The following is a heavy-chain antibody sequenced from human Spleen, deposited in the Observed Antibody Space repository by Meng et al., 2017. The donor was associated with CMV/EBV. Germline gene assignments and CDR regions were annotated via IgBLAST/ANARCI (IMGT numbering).Heavy chain of an antibody. V-gene: IGHV3-48*04. Sequence: GGSLRLSCAASGFTFSSYSMNWVRQAPGKGLEWVSYISSSSSTIYYADSVKGRFTISRDNAKNSLYLQMNSLRAEDTAVYYCARDLPYCSGGSCFRLIDYWGQGTLVTVSS. CDR1: GFTFSSYS. CDR2: ISSSSSTI. J-gene: IGHJ4*02. CDR3: ARDLPYCSGGSCFRLIDY. D-gene: IGHD2-15*01.